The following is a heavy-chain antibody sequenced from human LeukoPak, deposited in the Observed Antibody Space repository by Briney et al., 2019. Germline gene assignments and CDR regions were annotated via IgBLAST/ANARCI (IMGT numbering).Heavy chain of an antibody. D-gene: IGHD3-16*02. CDR1: GYTFTSYG. CDR3: ARSEVLAIYDYVWGSYPQQL. CDR2: IIPIFGTA. J-gene: IGHJ4*02. V-gene: IGHV1-69*13. Sequence: SVKVSCKASGYTFTSYGISWVRQAPGQGLEWMGGIIPIFGTANYAQKFQGRVTITADESTSTAYMELSSLRSEDTAVYYCARSEVLAIYDYVWGSYPQQLWGQGTLVTVSS.